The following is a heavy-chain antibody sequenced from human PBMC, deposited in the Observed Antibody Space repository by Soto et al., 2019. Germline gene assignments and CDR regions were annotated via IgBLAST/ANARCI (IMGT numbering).Heavy chain of an antibody. J-gene: IGHJ1*01. CDR2: ISSSGSSI. V-gene: IGHV3-48*03. CDR3: ARDGYDSSGDSEYFQY. CDR1: GFTFSAYE. Sequence: GGSLRLSCAASGFTFSAYEMNWVRQAPGKGLEWISYISSSGSSIYYADSVKGRFTISRDNAWNSLHLQMNSLRVEDTAVYYCARDGYDSSGDSEYFQYWGQGTLVTVSS. D-gene: IGHD3-22*01.